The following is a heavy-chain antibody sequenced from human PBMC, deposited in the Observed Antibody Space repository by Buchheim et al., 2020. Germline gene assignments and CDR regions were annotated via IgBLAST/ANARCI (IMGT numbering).Heavy chain of an antibody. J-gene: IGHJ3*02. V-gene: IGHV4-39*01. Sequence: QLQLQESGPGLVKPSETLSLTCTVSGGSISSSSYYWGWIRQPPGKGLEWIGSIYYSGSTYYNPSLKSRVTISVDTSKNQFSLKLSSVTAADTAVYYCARRGLGYYDILTGYYGLYAFDIWGQGT. CDR2: IYYSGST. D-gene: IGHD3-9*01. CDR1: GGSISSSSYY. CDR3: ARRGLGYYDILTGYYGLYAFDI.